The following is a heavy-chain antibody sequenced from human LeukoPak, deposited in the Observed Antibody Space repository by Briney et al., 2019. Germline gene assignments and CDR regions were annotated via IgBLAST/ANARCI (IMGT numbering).Heavy chain of an antibody. V-gene: IGHV3-23*01. Sequence: GGSLRLSCAASGFTFSSYAMSWVRQAPGKGLEWVSAISGSGGSTYYADSVKGRFTISRDNSKNTLYLQMNSLRAEDTAVYYCAKDGSGSYRRKQYDYYFDYWGQGTLVTVSS. J-gene: IGHJ4*02. CDR2: ISGSGGST. CDR1: GFTFSSYA. CDR3: AKDGSGSYRRKQYDYYFDY. D-gene: IGHD1-26*01.